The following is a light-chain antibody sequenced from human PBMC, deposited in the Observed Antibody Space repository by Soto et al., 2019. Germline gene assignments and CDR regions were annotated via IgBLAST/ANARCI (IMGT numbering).Light chain of an antibody. Sequence: QSVLTQPASVSGSPGQSITISCTGASNDIGSSDYVSWHQQHPGKAPKLMLYDVHNRPSGVSNRFSGSKSGNTASLTISGLQAEDEADYYCSSYTSSATHVLGTGTKVTVL. CDR1: SNDIGSSDY. CDR2: DVH. J-gene: IGLJ1*01. V-gene: IGLV2-14*03. CDR3: SSYTSSATHV.